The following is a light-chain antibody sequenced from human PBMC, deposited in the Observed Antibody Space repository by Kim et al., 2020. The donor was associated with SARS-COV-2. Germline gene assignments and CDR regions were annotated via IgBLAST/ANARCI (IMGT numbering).Light chain of an antibody. CDR1: SGSIASNY. CDR2: EDT. CDR3: QSYDSSNVWV. Sequence: KAVTITDTRSSGSIASNYEQWYQQRPGRAPTTVIDEDTQRPSGVADRFSGSSDSSANSASLTISGLKTEDEADYYCQSYDSSNVWVFGGGTKVTVL. V-gene: IGLV6-57*03. J-gene: IGLJ3*02.